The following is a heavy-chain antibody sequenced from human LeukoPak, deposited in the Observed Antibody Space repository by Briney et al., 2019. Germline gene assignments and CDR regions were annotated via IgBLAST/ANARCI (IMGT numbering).Heavy chain of an antibody. CDR3: ARDATYYLRYGYFDC. D-gene: IGHD5/OR15-5a*01. CDR1: GFTFSNSA. V-gene: IGHV3-21*01. CDR2: INDVGSHI. Sequence: GGSLRLSCAASGFTFSNSAMNWVRQAPGKGLEWVSSINDVGSHIYYADSVRGRFTISRDNAKTSVYLQMNNLRPEDTAVYYCARDATYYLRYGYFDCWGHGTLVTVSS. J-gene: IGHJ4*01.